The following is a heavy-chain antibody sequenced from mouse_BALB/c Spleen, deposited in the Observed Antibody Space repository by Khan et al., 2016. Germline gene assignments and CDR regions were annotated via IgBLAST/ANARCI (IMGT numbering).Heavy chain of an antibody. CDR1: GYTLANYG. CDR2: INTYTGEP. D-gene: IGHD2-1*01. J-gene: IGHJ1*01. CDR3: ARDFGNYGYFDV. V-gene: IGHV9-3-1*01. Sequence: QIQLVQSGPELKKPGETVKISCKASGYTLANYGVIWVKQAPGKGLKWMVWINTYTGEPIYADDFKGRFAFSLDTSASIVYLEINNLKNEDTATDFCARDFGNYGYFDVWGAGTTVTVSS.